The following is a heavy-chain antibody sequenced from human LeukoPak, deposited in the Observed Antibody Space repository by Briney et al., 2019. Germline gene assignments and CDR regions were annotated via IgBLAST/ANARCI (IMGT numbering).Heavy chain of an antibody. Sequence: PGGSLRLSCKASGFTFSSYAMSWVRQAPGKGLEWDSGISGNSGSTYYADSVKGRFTISRDNSKNTLYLQMNSLRAEDTAVYYCVKDGDDSGSYLVYWGQGTLVTVSS. CDR3: VKDGDDSGSYLVY. CDR1: GFTFSSYA. CDR2: ISGNSGST. V-gene: IGHV3-23*01. J-gene: IGHJ4*02. D-gene: IGHD1-26*01.